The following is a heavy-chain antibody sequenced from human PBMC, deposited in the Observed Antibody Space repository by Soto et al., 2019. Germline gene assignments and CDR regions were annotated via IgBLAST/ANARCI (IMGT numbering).Heavy chain of an antibody. V-gene: IGHV4-59*01. J-gene: IGHJ6*03. CDR1: GGSISSYY. CDR2: IYYSGST. Sequence: SETLSLTCTVSGGSISSYYWSWIRQPPGKGLEWIGYIYYSGSTNYNPSLKSRVTISVDTSKNQFSLKLSSVTAADTAVYYCARAPPLYSPSEYYYMDVLGKGTTVTVSS. D-gene: IGHD6-13*01. CDR3: ARAPPLYSPSEYYYMDV.